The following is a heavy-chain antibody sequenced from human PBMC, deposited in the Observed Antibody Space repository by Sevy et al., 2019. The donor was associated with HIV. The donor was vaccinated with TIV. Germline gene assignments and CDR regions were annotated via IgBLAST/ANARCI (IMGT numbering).Heavy chain of an antibody. CDR1: GFTVSGNY. CDR2: IFSGGNT. J-gene: IGHJ2*01. Sequence: GGSLRLSCAASGFTVSGNYMSWVRQAPGKGLEWVSGIFSGGNTHFADSVKGRFTISRDNSKNTLSLQMNSLSAEDTAVYYCARAVEDYSDSSAWDWYFDLWGRGTLVTVPS. D-gene: IGHD3-22*01. V-gene: IGHV3-66*01. CDR3: ARAVEDYSDSSAWDWYFDL.